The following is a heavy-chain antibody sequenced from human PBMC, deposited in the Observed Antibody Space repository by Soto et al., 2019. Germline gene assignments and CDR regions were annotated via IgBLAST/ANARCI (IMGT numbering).Heavy chain of an antibody. D-gene: IGHD6-19*01. Sequence: SETLSLTCTVSGGSISSYYWSWIRQPPGKGLEWIGYIYYSGSTNYNPSLKSRVTISVDTSKNQFSLKLSSVTAADTAVYYCARATKQWLVLKAFDYWGQGTLVTVSS. CDR1: GGSISSYY. J-gene: IGHJ4*02. CDR3: ARATKQWLVLKAFDY. CDR2: IYYSGST. V-gene: IGHV4-59*01.